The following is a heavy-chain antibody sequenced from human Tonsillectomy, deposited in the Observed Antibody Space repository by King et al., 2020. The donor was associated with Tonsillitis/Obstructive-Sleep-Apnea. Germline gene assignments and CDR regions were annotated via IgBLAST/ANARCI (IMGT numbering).Heavy chain of an antibody. J-gene: IGHJ4*02. D-gene: IGHD2-2*01. CDR3: ARGYCSSATCYGGENFDY. CDR1: GFTLSNYD. Sequence: EVQLVESGGGLVQPGGSLRLSCAASGFTLSNYDMHWVRHATGKGLEWVSAIGTAGDTYYPGSVKGRFTISRDNAKNSLYLQMNSLRVGDTAVYYCARGYCSSATCYGGENFDYWGQGTLVTVSS. V-gene: IGHV3-13*04. CDR2: IGTAGDT.